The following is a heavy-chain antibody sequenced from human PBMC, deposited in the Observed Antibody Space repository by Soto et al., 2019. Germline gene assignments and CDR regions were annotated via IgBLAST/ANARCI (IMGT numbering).Heavy chain of an antibody. CDR2: IWYDGSNK. Sequence: QVQLVESGGGVVQPGRSLRLSCAASGFTFSSYGMHWVRQAPGKGLEWVAVIWYDGSNKYYAGSVKGRFTISRDNSKNTLYLQIDGLRAEDTAVYYCARDPNPDSGYQPNFLDYWGHGTLVTVSS. D-gene: IGHD5-12*01. J-gene: IGHJ4*01. CDR3: ARDPNPDSGYQPNFLDY. CDR1: GFTFSSYG. V-gene: IGHV3-33*01.